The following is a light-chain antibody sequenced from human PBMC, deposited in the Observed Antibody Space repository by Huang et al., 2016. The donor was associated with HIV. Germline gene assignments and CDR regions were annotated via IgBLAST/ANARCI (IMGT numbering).Light chain of an antibody. V-gene: IGKV3-15*01. CDR1: QSVNTD. J-gene: IGKJ4*01. CDR2: GAS. CDR3: QQYNDWPPLT. Sequence: EIEMTQSPATLSVSPGERATLSCRASQSVNTDLAWYQKKKGQAPRLLSYGASTRATGIPAKFNGTGSGTEFSLTISNLQSEDFAVYYCQQYNDWPPLTFGGGTEVEL.